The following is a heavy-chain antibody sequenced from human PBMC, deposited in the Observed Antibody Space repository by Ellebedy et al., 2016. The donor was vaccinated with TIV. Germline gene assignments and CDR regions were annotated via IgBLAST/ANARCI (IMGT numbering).Heavy chain of an antibody. D-gene: IGHD6-25*01. J-gene: IGHJ4*02. Sequence: ASVKVSXKASRYTFTSYYMHWVRQAPGQGLEWMGIINPSGGSTSYAQKFQGRVTITADKSTSTAYMELSSLRSEDTAVYYCARDGGSGHTTPDYWGQGTLVTVSS. CDR1: RYTFTSYY. V-gene: IGHV1-46*01. CDR2: INPSGGST. CDR3: ARDGGSGHTTPDY.